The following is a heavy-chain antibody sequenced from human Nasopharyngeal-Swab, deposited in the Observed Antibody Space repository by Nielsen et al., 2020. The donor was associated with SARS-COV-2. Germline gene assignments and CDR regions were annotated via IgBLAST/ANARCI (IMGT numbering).Heavy chain of an antibody. Sequence: GGSLRLSCAASGFTFSSYSMNWVRQAPGKGLEWVSSISSSSSYIYYADSVKGRFTIYRDNAKNSLYLQMNSLRAEDTAVYYCASLRYYDFWSGYYPKDYYYYMDVWGKGTTVTVSS. CDR1: GFTFSSYS. CDR3: ASLRYYDFWSGYYPKDYYYYMDV. D-gene: IGHD3-3*01. CDR2: ISSSSSYI. V-gene: IGHV3-21*01. J-gene: IGHJ6*03.